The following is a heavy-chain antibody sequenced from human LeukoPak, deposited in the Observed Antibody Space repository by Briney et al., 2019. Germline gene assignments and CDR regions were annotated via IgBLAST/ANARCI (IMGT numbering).Heavy chain of an antibody. CDR1: GFTLSSYA. J-gene: IGHJ6*02. CDR2: ISGSGGST. D-gene: IGHD6-19*01. V-gene: IGHV3-23*01. CDR3: AKGLYSSGWSPLTQYYYYYYGMDV. Sequence: GGSLRLSCAASGFTLSSYAMSWVRQAPGKGLEWVSAISGSGGSTYYADSVKGRFTISRDNSKNTLYLQMNSLRAEDTAVYYCAKGLYSSGWSPLTQYYYYYYGMDVWGQGTTVTVSS.